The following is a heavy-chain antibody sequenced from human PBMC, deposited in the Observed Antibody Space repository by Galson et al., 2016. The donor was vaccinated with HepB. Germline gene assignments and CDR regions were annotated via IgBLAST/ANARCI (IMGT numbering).Heavy chain of an antibody. D-gene: IGHD3-16*01. CDR3: ATITFRAAIGPSNH. V-gene: IGHV7-4-1*02. CDR2: IATNTGSP. Sequence: SVKVSCKASGYDFTNYAINWLRQAPGQGPEWMGWIATNTGSPTYAPGFTGRFVFSLDTSVGTAYLQIKGLQTEDTAMYYCATITFRAAIGPSNHWGQGTRVTVSS. CDR1: GYDFTNYA. J-gene: IGHJ4*02.